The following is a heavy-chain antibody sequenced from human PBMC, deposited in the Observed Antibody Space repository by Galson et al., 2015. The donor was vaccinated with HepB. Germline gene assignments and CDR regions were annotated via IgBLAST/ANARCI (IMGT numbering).Heavy chain of an antibody. CDR3: ARDVSPSRLWFREPSRAFDI. Sequence: SVKVSCKASGYTFTGYYMHWVRQAPGQGLEWMGRINPNSGGTNYAQKFQGKVTMTRNTSISTAYMELSRLRSDDTAVYYCARDVSPSRLWFREPSRAFDIWGQGTMVTVSS. D-gene: IGHD3-10*01. CDR2: INPNSGGT. CDR1: GYTFTGYY. V-gene: IGHV1-2*06. J-gene: IGHJ3*02.